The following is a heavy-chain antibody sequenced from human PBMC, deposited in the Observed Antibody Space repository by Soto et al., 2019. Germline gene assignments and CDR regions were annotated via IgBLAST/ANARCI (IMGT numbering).Heavy chain of an antibody. J-gene: IGHJ6*02. CDR3: AKGGRGTYYYYYGMDV. CDR2: ISYDGNNK. V-gene: IGHV3-30*18. CDR1: GFTFSGYG. Sequence: GGSLRLSCAASGFTFSGYGMHWVRQAPGKGLEWVAVISYDGNNKYYADSVKGRFTISRDNSKNTLYLQMNSLRAEDTAVYYCAKGGRGTYYYYYGMDVWGQGTTVTVSS. D-gene: IGHD1-1*01.